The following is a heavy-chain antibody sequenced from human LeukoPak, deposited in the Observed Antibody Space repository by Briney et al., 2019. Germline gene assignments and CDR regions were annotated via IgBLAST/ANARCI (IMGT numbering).Heavy chain of an antibody. CDR1: GGSISSYY. J-gene: IGHJ3*02. D-gene: IGHD2/OR15-2a*01. Sequence: SETLSLTCTGSGGSISSYYWSWIRQPAGKGLEWIVRIYTSGSTNSNPSLKSGATMSVDTSKNQLSLKLSSVTAADTAVYYCARVIRGAFDTWGQGTMVTVSS. CDR3: ARVIRGAFDT. V-gene: IGHV4-4*07. CDR2: IYTSGST.